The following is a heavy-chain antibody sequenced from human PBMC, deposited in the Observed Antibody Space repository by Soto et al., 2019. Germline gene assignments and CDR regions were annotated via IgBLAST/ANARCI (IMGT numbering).Heavy chain of an antibody. D-gene: IGHD2-2*01. CDR1: GFTFSSYA. Sequence: GGSLRLSCAASGFTFSSYAMSWVRQAPGKGLEWVSAISGSGGSTYYADSVKGRFTISRDNSKNTLYLQMNSLRAEDTAVYYCVKDVIVVEPAAKRSPEAFDNWGQGTMVTVSS. V-gene: IGHV3-23*01. CDR2: ISGSGGST. CDR3: VKDVIVVEPAAKRSPEAFDN. J-gene: IGHJ3*02.